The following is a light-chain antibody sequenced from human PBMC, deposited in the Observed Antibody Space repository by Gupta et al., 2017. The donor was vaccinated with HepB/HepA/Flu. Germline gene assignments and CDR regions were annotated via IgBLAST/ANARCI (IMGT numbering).Light chain of an antibody. CDR1: SSDVGSYNL. Sequence: SALTQPASVSGSPGQSITISCTGTSSDVGSYNLVSWYQQHPGKAPKLLIYEVSQRPAGVATRFSGSKSGNTASLTISALQADDEADYYCCSYAGTTSYVFGTGTKVTVL. V-gene: IGLV2-23*02. CDR3: CSYAGTTSYV. J-gene: IGLJ1*01. CDR2: EVS.